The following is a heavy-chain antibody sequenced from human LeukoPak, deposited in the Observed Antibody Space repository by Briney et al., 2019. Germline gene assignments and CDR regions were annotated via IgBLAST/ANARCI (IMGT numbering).Heavy chain of an antibody. CDR2: IFYSGST. Sequence: PSETQSLTCTVSGGSISRSDYYWDWIRQPPGKGLEWIGSIFYSGSTYYNASLKSRVTISVDTSKNQFSLKMTSVTAADTAVYYCARDREGIAARPDAFDIWGQGTMVTVSS. D-gene: IGHD6-6*01. V-gene: IGHV4-39*07. CDR1: GGSISRSDYY. J-gene: IGHJ3*02. CDR3: ARDREGIAARPDAFDI.